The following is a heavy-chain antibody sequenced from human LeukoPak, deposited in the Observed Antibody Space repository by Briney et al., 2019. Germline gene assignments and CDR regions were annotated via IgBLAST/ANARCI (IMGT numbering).Heavy chain of an antibody. V-gene: IGHV3-74*01. CDR2: INIDGSST. CDR3: ARASDQQLVSPRY. J-gene: IGHJ4*02. D-gene: IGHD6-13*01. Sequence: PGGSLRLSCAASGFTFSSYWMHWVRQAPGKGLVWVSRINIDGSSTTYADSVEGRFTISRDNAKNTLFLQMNSLRTQDMAVYYCARASDQQLVSPRYWGQGTLVTVSS. CDR1: GFTFSSYW.